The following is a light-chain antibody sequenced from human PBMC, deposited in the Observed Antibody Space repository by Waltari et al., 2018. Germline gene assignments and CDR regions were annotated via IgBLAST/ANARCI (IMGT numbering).Light chain of an antibody. J-gene: IGKJ1*01. Sequence: DIQMTQSPSPLSASVGDIVTISCRASQCISGSLNWYQQKPGKAPHLLIYRASNLNTGVPSRFSGRGSGTDFTLTITSLQPEDFAVYFCQQSFNAPWTFGQGTKVEIK. CDR1: QCISGS. CDR2: RAS. CDR3: QQSFNAPWT. V-gene: IGKV1-39*01.